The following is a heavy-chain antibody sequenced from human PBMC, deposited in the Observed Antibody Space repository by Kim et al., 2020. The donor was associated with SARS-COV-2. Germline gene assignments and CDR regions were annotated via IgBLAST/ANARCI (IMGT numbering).Heavy chain of an antibody. CDR1: GFTVSTYW. J-gene: IGHJ4*02. D-gene: IGHD3-10*01. V-gene: IGHV3-74*01. CDR2: IQSNGIST. CDR3: ARGSGNFGDFDY. Sequence: GGSLRLSCAASGFTVSTYWMHWVRQAPGKGLVWVSRIQSNGISTYYADSVKGRFTISRDNAKNTMYLQMNSLRAEDTAEYYCARGSGNFGDFDYWGQGTLVTVSS.